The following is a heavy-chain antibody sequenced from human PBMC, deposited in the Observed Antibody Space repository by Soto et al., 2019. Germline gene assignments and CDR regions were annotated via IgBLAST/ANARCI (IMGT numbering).Heavy chain of an antibody. Sequence: QVQLVQSGAEVKKPGASVKVSCKAAGYTFTSYAMHWVRQAPGQRLEWMGWINAGNGNTKYSQKFQGRVTITRDTSASTAYMELSSLRSEDTAVYYCARGGENTRDAFDICGQGTMVTVSS. CDR2: INAGNGNT. CDR1: GYTFTSYA. CDR3: ARGGENTRDAFDI. J-gene: IGHJ3*02. V-gene: IGHV1-3*01.